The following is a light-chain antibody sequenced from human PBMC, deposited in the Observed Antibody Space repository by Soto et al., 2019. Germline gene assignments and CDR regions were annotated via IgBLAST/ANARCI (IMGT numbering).Light chain of an antibody. J-gene: IGKJ4*01. V-gene: IGKV1-33*01. Sequence: DLQMTQSPSSLSASVGDRVTITCQASQDINTYLNWYQQKPGKAPKLLIYDASKLETGVPSRFSGRGSGTDFTLTVTSLQPEDIATYFCQHYDNLLLTFGGGTKVEL. CDR2: DAS. CDR3: QHYDNLLLT. CDR1: QDINTY.